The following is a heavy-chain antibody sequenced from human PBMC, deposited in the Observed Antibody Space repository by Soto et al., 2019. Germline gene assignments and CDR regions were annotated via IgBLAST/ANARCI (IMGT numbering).Heavy chain of an antibody. CDR1: GFSFSSYW. CDR3: ASGYSSSWYNAFEI. V-gene: IGHV3-74*01. CDR2: INSDGSST. J-gene: IGHJ3*02. Sequence: EVQLVESGGGLVQPGGSLRLSCAASGFSFSSYWMHWVRQAPGKGLVWVSRINSDGSSTTYADSVKGRFTISRDNAKNKLYVQMNSLSAEDTAVYYCASGYSSSWYNAFEIWGRGTMVTVSS. D-gene: IGHD6-13*01.